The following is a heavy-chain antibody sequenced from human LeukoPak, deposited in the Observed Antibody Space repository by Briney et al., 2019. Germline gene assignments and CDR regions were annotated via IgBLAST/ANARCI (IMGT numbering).Heavy chain of an antibody. J-gene: IGHJ4*02. V-gene: IGHV1-69*13. CDR2: VIPIFGTA. D-gene: IGHD3-3*01. CDR3: ARADQSFWSGYFPTYYFDY. Sequence: SVKVSCKASGGTFSSYAISWVRQAPGQGLEWMGGVIPIFGTANYAQKFQGRVTITADESTSTAYMELSSLRSEDTAVYYCARADQSFWSGYFPTYYFDYWGQGTLVTVSS. CDR1: GGTFSSYA.